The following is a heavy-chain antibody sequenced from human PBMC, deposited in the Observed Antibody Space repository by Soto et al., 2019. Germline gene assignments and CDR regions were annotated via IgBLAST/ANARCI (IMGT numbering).Heavy chain of an antibody. J-gene: IGHJ4*02. V-gene: IGHV1-69*12. D-gene: IGHD5-18*01. Sequence: QVQLVQSGAEVKKPESSVKVSCKAPGGTFSTYAISWVRQAPGQGLEWMGGIIPMFGTASYAQRFQDRVTITADESTNTVYMELSILRSADTAVYFCASGIQLWLRRINNGYSGWGQGTLVTVSS. CDR3: ASGIQLWLRRINNGYSG. CDR2: IIPMFGTA. CDR1: GGTFSTYA.